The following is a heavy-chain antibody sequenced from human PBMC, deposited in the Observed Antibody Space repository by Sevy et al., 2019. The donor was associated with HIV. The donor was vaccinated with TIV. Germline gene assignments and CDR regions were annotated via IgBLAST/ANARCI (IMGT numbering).Heavy chain of an antibody. D-gene: IGHD2-2*01. CDR1: GFTFSSYS. CDR3: ARAPAYVGPEAFDI. CDR2: ISSSSSYI. V-gene: IGHV3-21*01. J-gene: IGHJ3*02. Sequence: GGSLRLSCAASGFTFSSYSMNSVRQAPGKGLEWVSSISSSSSYIYYADSVKGRFTISRDNAKNSLYLQMNSLRAEDTAVYYCARAPAYVGPEAFDIWGQGTMVTVSS.